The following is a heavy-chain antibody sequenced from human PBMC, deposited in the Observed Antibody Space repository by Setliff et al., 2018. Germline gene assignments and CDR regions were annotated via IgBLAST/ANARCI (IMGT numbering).Heavy chain of an antibody. CDR3: ARGGSGRWYEWNWFDP. CDR2: ISSDGINK. CDR1: ALTFSNYG. J-gene: IGHJ5*02. V-gene: IGHV3-30*19. D-gene: IGHD6-13*01. Sequence: GGSLRLSCAASALTFSNYGIHWVRQAPGKGLEWVAVISSDGINKYYIDTVKGRFTVSRDNSKNTVSLQLNSLRAEDTSVYYCARGGSGRWYEWNWFDPWGQGTLVTVSS.